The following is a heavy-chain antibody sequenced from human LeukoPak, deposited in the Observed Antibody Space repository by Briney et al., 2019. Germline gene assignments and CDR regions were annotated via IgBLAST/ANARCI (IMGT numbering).Heavy chain of an antibody. J-gene: IGHJ6*03. V-gene: IGHV1-69*13. CDR3: ARSLQERVYYYYYMDV. D-gene: IGHD1-1*01. CDR1: GGTFSSYA. CDR2: IIPIFGTA. Sequence: GASVKVSCKASGGTFSSYAISWVRQAPGQGLEWMGGIIPIFGTANYAQKFQGGVTITADESTSTAYMELSSLRSEDTAVYYCARSLQERVYYYYYMDVWGKGTTVTISS.